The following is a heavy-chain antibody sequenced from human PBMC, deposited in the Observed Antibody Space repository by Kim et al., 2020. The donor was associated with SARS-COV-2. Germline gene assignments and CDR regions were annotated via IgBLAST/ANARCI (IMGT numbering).Heavy chain of an antibody. CDR1: DFTFSRYW. D-gene: IGHD6-13*01. CDR2: IKEDGSVK. V-gene: IGHV3-7*03. J-gene: IGHJ4*02. CDR3: ARDGELSYTSRWDY. Sequence: GGSLRLSCAASDFTFSRYWMSWVRQAPGKGLELVANIKEDGSVKQYVDSVKGRFTISRDNAKNSLYLQMNSLRADDTAVYYCARDGELSYTSRWDYWGRGTLVTVSS.